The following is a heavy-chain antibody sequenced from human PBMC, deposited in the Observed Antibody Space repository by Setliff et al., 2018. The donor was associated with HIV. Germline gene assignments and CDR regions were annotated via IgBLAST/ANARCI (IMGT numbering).Heavy chain of an antibody. D-gene: IGHD3-10*01. J-gene: IGHJ4*02. Sequence: ASVKVSCKASGYTFTSYDINWVRQATGQGLEWMGWMNPNSGNTGHAPKFQGRVTMTKNTSINTAYMELNSLRSEDTAVYYCARTHPGSSYFDYWGQGTLVTVSS. CDR1: GYTFTSYD. V-gene: IGHV1-8*01. CDR2: MNPNSGNT. CDR3: ARTHPGSSYFDY.